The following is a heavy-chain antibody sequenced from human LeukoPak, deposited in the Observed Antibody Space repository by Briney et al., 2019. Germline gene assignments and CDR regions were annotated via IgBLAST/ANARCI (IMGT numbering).Heavy chain of an antibody. CDR2: IIPILGIA. CDR1: GGTFSSYA. Sequence: SVKVSCKASGGTFSSYAISWVRQAPGQGLEWMGRIIPILGIANYAQKFQGRVTITADKSTSTAYMELSSLRSEDTAVYYCASVQDYYYGMDVWGQGTTVTVSS. J-gene: IGHJ6*02. D-gene: IGHD1-1*01. V-gene: IGHV1-69*04. CDR3: ASVQDYYYGMDV.